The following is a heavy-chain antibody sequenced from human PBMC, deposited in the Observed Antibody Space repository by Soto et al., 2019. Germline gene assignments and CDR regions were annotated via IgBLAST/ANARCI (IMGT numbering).Heavy chain of an antibody. J-gene: IGHJ4*02. V-gene: IGHV3-30*18. Sequence: QVQLVESGGGMVQPGRSLRLSCVASGFTFSSYAMHWVRQAPGKGLEWVAILSYDGTYKLYADSVKGRFTISRDISKNTLYLQMNSLRAEDTAIYYCAKDQVTTEYYFDCWGQGTLVTVSS. D-gene: IGHD1-1*01. CDR3: AKDQVTTEYYFDC. CDR2: LSYDGTYK. CDR1: GFTFSSYA.